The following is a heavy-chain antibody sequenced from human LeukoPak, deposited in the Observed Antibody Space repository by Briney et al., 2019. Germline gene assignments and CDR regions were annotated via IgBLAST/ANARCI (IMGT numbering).Heavy chain of an antibody. CDR2: IKSKTDGGTT. Sequence: GGSLRLSCAASGFTFSNAWMSWVRQAPGKGLEWVGRIKSKTDGGTTDYAAPVKGRFSISRDDSKNTVSLQMNSLKIEGTAVYYCSALWGFAFDIWGQGTVVTVS. CDR1: GFTFSNAW. D-gene: IGHD7-27*01. J-gene: IGHJ3*02. CDR3: SALWGFAFDI. V-gene: IGHV3-15*01.